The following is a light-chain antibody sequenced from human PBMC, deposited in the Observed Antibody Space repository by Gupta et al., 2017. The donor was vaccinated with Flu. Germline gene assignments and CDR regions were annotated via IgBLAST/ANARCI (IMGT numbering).Light chain of an antibody. Sequence: DFQMTQSPSTLSASVGDRVTITRRASENIEDWLAWYQHKPGKAPQLLIYKASKLEGAVPSRFGGSGFGTEFTLTISSLQPDDSAIYYCQNYNYHFGGGTKVKIK. CDR2: KAS. V-gene: IGKV1-5*03. CDR3: QNYNYH. CDR1: ENIEDW. J-gene: IGKJ4*01.